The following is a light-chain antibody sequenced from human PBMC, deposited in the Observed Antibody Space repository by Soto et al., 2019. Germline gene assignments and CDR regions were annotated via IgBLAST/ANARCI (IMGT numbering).Light chain of an antibody. CDR1: SSNIGAGYN. V-gene: IGLV1-40*01. Sequence: QSVLTQPPSVSGARWQRVTISCTGSSSNIGAGYNVHWYQHLPGTAPKLLIYGDIDRPSGVPDRFSGSKSGTSASLAITGLQAEDEADYYCQSYDSSLRGVLFGGGTKLTVL. CDR2: GDI. CDR3: QSYDSSLRGVL. J-gene: IGLJ2*01.